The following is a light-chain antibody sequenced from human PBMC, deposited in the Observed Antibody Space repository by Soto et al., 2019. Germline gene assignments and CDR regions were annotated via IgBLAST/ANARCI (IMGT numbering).Light chain of an antibody. CDR2: WAS. Sequence: DIVMTQSPDSLAVSLGERATINWKSSQSVLYSSNNKNYLAWYQQKPGQPPKLLIYWASTRESGVPDRFSGSGSGTDFTLTISSLQAEDVSVYYCQQYYSTPWTFGQWTKVEIK. CDR3: QQYYSTPWT. CDR1: QSVLYSSNNKNY. V-gene: IGKV4-1*01. J-gene: IGKJ1*01.